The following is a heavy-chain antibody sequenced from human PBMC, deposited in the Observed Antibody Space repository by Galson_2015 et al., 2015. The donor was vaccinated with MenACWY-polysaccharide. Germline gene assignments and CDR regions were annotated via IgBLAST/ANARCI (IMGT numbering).Heavy chain of an antibody. Sequence: SLRLSCAASGFTFSTYWMHWVRQAPGKGLVRVSRRKSDGSSTKYADSVKGRSTHSRDNAKNTLYLQMNSLRAEDTALYYCARGYSAYDWGQGTLVTVSA. J-gene: IGHJ4*02. CDR2: RKSDGSST. CDR3: ARGYSAYD. D-gene: IGHD5-12*01. CDR1: GFTFSTYW. V-gene: IGHV3-74*01.